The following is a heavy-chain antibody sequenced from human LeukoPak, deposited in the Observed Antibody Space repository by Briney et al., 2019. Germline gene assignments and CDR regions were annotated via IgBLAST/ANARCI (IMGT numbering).Heavy chain of an antibody. V-gene: IGHV1-2*02. D-gene: IGHD3-22*01. Sequence: GASVKVSCKASGYTFTGYYMHWVRQAPGQGLEWMGWINPNSGGTNYAQKFQGRVTMTRDTSISTAYMELSRLRSDDTAVYYCARVRDYYDSSGPWYYYYYMDVWGKGTTVTVSS. CDR1: GYTFTGYY. J-gene: IGHJ6*03. CDR2: INPNSGGT. CDR3: ARVRDYYDSSGPWYYYYYMDV.